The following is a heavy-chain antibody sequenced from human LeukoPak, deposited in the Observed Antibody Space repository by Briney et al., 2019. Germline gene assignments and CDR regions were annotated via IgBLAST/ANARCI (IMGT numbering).Heavy chain of an antibody. Sequence: ASVKVSCKASGYTFTSYGISWVRQAPGQGPEWMGWISAYNGNTNYAQKLQGRVTMTTDTSTSTAYMELRSLRSDDTAVYYCARDRFLEWLLSPSPNRFDPWGQGTLVTVSS. CDR2: ISAYNGNT. CDR3: ARDRFLEWLLSPSPNRFDP. CDR1: GYTFTSYG. V-gene: IGHV1-18*01. D-gene: IGHD3-3*01. J-gene: IGHJ5*02.